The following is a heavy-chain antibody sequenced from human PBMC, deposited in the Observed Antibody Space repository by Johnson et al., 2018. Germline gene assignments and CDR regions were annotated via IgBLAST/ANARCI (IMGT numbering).Heavy chain of an antibody. CDR2: INPSGGST. D-gene: IGHD2-15*01. V-gene: IGHV1-46*01. J-gene: IGHJ3*02. Sequence: QVQLVQSGADVKKPGASVKVSCKATGYTFTSYYMHWVRQDPGQGLEWMGIINPSGGSTSYAQKFQGRVTMTRDTSTSTVYMELSSLRSEDTAVYYCARERVVCRRLHDAFDIWGQGTVVTVSS. CDR3: ARERVVCRRLHDAFDI. CDR1: GYTFTSYY.